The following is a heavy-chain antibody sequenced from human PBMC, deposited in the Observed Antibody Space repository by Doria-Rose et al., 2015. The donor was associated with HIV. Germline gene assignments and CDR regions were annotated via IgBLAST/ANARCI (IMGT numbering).Heavy chain of an antibody. CDR3: ARIKSSRWYHKYYFDF. CDR1: GVSLSSPGMG. CDR2: IFSDDER. V-gene: IGHV2-26*01. J-gene: IGHJ4*02. D-gene: IGHD6-13*01. Sequence: ESGPVLVKPTETLTLICTVSGVSLSSPGMGVSWIRQPPGKALGWLANIFSDDERSYKTSLKSRLTITRGTSKSQVVLTVTDMDPVDTATYYCARIKSSRWYHKYYFDFWGQGTLVIVSA.